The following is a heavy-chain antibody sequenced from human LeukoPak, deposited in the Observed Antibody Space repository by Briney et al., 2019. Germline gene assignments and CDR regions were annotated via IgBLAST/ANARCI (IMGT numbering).Heavy chain of an antibody. V-gene: IGHV3-23*01. J-gene: IGHJ5*02. CDR2: ISGSGGST. CDR3: AKGSRGYCSSTSCHRLT. D-gene: IGHD2-2*01. CDR1: GFTFSSYA. Sequence: GGSLRLSCAASGFTFSSYAMSWVRQAPGKGREWVSAISGSGGSTYYADSVKGRFTISRDNSKNTLYLQMNSLRAEDTAVYYCAKGSRGYCSSTSCHRLTWGQGTLVTVSS.